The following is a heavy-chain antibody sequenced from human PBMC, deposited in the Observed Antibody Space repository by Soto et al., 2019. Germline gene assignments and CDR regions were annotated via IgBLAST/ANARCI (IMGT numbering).Heavy chain of an antibody. J-gene: IGHJ4*02. D-gene: IGHD3-16*02. CDR3: AKSRVFIGAIVTLLDS. CDR1: GFTFSNYA. CDR2: ISGSGGST. Sequence: SLRLSCAASGFTFSNYAMSWVRQAPGKGLEWVSSISGSGGSTYYADSVKGRFTISRDNSKNTLYLQMNGLRADDTALYFCAKSRVFIGAIVTLLDSWGQGTQVTVSS. V-gene: IGHV3-23*01.